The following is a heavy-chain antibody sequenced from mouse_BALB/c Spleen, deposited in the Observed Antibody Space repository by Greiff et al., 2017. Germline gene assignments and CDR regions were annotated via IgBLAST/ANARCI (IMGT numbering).Heavy chain of an antibody. CDR2: ISYSGST. J-gene: IGHJ3*01. Sequence: DVKLQESGPGLVKPSQSLSLTCTVTGYSITSDYAWNWIRQFPGNKLEWMGYISYSGSTSYNPSLKSRISITRDTSKNQFFLQLNSVTTEDTATYYCAREERFAYWGQGTLVTVSA. V-gene: IGHV3-2*02. CDR3: AREERFAY. CDR1: GYSITSDYA.